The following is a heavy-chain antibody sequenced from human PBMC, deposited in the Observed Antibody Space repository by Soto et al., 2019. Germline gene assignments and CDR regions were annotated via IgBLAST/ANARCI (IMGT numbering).Heavy chain of an antibody. CDR1: GGSVTSDEDY. Sequence: PSETLSLTCTVSGGSVTSDEDYWSWIRQSPGKGLEWIGYISNSGGTGYNPSLKTRLSMSVDRSKNQFTLRLTSVTAADTAVYFCATESGYTYGYFDYWGQGTQVTVSS. CDR3: ATESGYTYGYFDY. V-gene: IGHV4-30-4*01. CDR2: ISNSGGT. J-gene: IGHJ4*02. D-gene: IGHD5-18*01.